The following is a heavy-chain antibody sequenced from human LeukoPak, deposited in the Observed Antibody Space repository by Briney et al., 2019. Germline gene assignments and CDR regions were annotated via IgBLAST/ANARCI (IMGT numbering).Heavy chain of an antibody. V-gene: IGHV3-23*01. Sequence: GGSLRLSCAASGFTFSSYAMSWVRQAPGKGLEWVSAISGSGGSTYYADSVKGRFTISRDNSKNTLYLQMNSLRAEDTAVYYCAKDLEDIVVVPAAIFPHYYFDYWGQGTLVTVSS. J-gene: IGHJ4*02. CDR3: AKDLEDIVVVPAAIFPHYYFDY. CDR2: ISGSGGST. CDR1: GFTFSSYA. D-gene: IGHD2-2*01.